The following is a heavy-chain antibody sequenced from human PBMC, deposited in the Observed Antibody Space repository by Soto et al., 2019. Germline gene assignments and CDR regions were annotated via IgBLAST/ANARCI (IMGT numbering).Heavy chain of an antibody. CDR2: IGSRGDSYAT. CDR1: GFTFSGSA. D-gene: IGHD4-17*01. Sequence: GGSLRLSCAASGFTFSGSAMQWVRQASGEGLEWLGRIGSRGDSYATAYAASVKDRFTISRDDSKNTAFPQMNNLKTEDTAVYYCSRDDADWLFNWGQGALVTVSS. V-gene: IGHV3-73*01. CDR3: SRDDADWLFN. J-gene: IGHJ4*02.